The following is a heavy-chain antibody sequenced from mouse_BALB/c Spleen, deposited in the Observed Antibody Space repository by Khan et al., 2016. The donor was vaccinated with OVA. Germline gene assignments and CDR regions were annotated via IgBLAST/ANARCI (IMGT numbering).Heavy chain of an antibody. CDR1: GYSITSDYA. CDR2: ISYSGRT. CDR3: ARTVTITTVVATDFDY. D-gene: IGHD1-1*01. J-gene: IGHJ2*01. Sequence: EVQLQESGPGLVKPSQSLSLTCTVTGYSITSDYAWNWIRQFPGNKLEWMGYISYSGRTSYTPSLKRRISITRDTSKNQFFLQLNSVTTEDTATYYCARTVTITTVVATDFDYWGQGTTLTVAS. V-gene: IGHV3-2*02.